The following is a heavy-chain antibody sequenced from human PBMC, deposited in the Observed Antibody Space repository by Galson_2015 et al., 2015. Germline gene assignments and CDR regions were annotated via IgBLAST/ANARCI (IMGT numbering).Heavy chain of an antibody. CDR2: TYYRSKGNN. V-gene: IGHV6-1*01. J-gene: IGHJ6*02. CDR1: GDSVSSNSAA. CDR3: ARLNGGYYSYYGMDV. D-gene: IGHD2-8*01. Sequence: CAISGDSVSSNSAAWNGIRQSPSSGREWLGRTYYRSKGNNDYAVSVKSRITINPDTSKNQFFLHLNSVTPEDTAVYYCARLNGGYYSYYGMDVWGQGTTVTVSS.